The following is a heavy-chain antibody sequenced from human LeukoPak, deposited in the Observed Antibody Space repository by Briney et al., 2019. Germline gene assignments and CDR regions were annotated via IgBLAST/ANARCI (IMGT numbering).Heavy chain of an antibody. V-gene: IGHV3-11*04. CDR3: ARESDSSGYDGNWFDP. CDR1: GFTVSINS. D-gene: IGHD3-22*01. Sequence: PGGSLRLSCTVSGFTVSINSMSWVRQAPGKGPEWVSYITGSGSIIYYVDSVKGRFTISRDNAKNSLYLQMNSLRVEDTAVYYCARESDSSGYDGNWFDPWGQGTLVTVSS. CDR2: ITGSGSII. J-gene: IGHJ5*02.